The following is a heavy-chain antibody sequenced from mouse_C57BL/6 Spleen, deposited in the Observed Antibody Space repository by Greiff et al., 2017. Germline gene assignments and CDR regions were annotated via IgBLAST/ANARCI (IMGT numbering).Heavy chain of an antibody. V-gene: IGHV2-2*01. CDR1: GFSLTSYG. D-gene: IGHD1-1*02. CDR2: IWSGGST. Sequence: VQLQESGPGLVQPSQSLSITCTVSGFSLTSYGVHWVRQSPGKGLEWLGVIWSGGSTDYNAAFISRLSISKDNSKSQVFFKMNSLQADDTAIYYCASGRWYFDVWGTGTTVTVSS. CDR3: ASGRWYFDV. J-gene: IGHJ1*03.